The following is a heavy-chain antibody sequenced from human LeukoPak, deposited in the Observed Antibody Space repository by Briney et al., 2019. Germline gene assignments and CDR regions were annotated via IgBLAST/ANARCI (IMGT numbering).Heavy chain of an antibody. D-gene: IGHD2-15*01. V-gene: IGHV4-4*07. J-gene: IGHJ5*02. CDR2: IYTSGST. CDR3: AREGYCSGGSCFRWFDP. Sequence: SETLSLTCTVSGGSISSYYWSWIRQPAGKGLEWIGRIYTSGSTNYNPSLKSRVTMSVDTSKNQFSLKLSSVTAADTAVYYCAREGYCSGGSCFRWFDPCGQGTLVTVSS. CDR1: GGSISSYY.